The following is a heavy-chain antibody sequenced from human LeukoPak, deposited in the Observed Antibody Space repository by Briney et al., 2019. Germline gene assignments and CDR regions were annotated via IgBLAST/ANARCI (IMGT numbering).Heavy chain of an antibody. CDR2: IYYSAST. J-gene: IGHJ4*02. CDR1: GGSISSSSYY. Sequence: SETLSLTCTVSGGSISSSSYYRGWIRQPPGKGLEWIGNIYYSASTYYNPSLKSRVTISVDTSKNQFSLKLSSVTAADTAVYYCATPGSGSSSDYWGQGTLVTVSS. V-gene: IGHV4-39*01. CDR3: ATPGSGSSSDY. D-gene: IGHD1-26*01.